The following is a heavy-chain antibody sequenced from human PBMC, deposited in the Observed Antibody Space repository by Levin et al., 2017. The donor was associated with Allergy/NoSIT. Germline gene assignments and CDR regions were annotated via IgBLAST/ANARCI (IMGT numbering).Heavy chain of an antibody. CDR3: ARGEAVEMATIHPGPYFDY. Sequence: SGGSLRLSCAASGFTFSSYEMNWVRQAPGKGLEWVSYISSSGSTIYYADSVKGRFTISRDNAKNSLYLQMNSLRAEDTAVYYCARGEAVEMATIHPGPYFDYWGQGTLVTVSS. D-gene: IGHD5-24*01. V-gene: IGHV3-48*03. CDR2: ISSSGSTI. CDR1: GFTFSSYE. J-gene: IGHJ4*02.